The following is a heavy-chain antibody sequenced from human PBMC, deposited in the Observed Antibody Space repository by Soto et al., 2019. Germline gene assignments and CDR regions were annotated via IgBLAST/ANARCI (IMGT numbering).Heavy chain of an antibody. Sequence: PGGSLRLSCSASGFTFSSFAMHWVRQAPGKGLEYVSAISSNGGSTYYGDSVKDRFTISRDNSKNTLYLQMTSLGAEDTAVYYCVKAGIAVATKNRAFDLWGQGTMVTVSS. J-gene: IGHJ3*01. CDR3: VKAGIAVATKNRAFDL. D-gene: IGHD6-19*01. V-gene: IGHV3-64D*06. CDR2: ISSNGGST. CDR1: GFTFSSFA.